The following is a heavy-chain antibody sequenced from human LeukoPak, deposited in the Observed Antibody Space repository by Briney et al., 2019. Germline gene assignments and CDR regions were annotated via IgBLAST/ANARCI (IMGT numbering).Heavy chain of an antibody. D-gene: IGHD5-12*01. CDR2: ISYDGSNK. CDR1: GFTVSSNY. Sequence: GGSLRLSCAASGFTVSSNYMSWVRQAPGKGLEWVAVISYDGSNKYYADSVKGRFTISRDNSKNTLYLQTNSLRAEDTAVYYCAKDLSGVGGYAVFDYWGQGTLVTVSS. V-gene: IGHV3-30*18. CDR3: AKDLSGVGGYAVFDY. J-gene: IGHJ4*02.